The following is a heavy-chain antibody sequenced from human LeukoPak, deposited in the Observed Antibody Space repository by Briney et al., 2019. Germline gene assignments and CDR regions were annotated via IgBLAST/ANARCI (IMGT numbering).Heavy chain of an antibody. CDR2: TYYRSKWYN. CDR1: GDSVSSDSAA. V-gene: IGHV6-1*01. CDR3: ARWRGGNEAFDI. Sequence: SQTLSLTCAISGDSVSSDSAAWSWIRQSPSRGLEWLGRTYYRSKWYNDYAISVKSRITINPDTSKNQFSLKLSSVTAADTAVYYCARWRGGNEAFDIWGQGTMVTVSS. D-gene: IGHD4-23*01. J-gene: IGHJ3*02.